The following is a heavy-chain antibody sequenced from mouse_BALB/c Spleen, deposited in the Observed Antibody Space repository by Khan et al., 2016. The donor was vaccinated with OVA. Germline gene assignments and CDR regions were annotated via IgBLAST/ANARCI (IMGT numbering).Heavy chain of an antibody. Sequence: EVQLQESGGALVKPGGSLKLSCAAAGFTFSSFGMSWVRQTPDKRLEWVATISSGGSYPYYPDSVKGRFTISRDNAKNTPYLQMSSLRSADTAMDYWARQYYHSPMDYWGQGTSVTVSS. J-gene: IGHJ4*01. V-gene: IGHV5-6*01. CDR3: ARQYYHSPMDY. CDR1: GFTFSSFG. CDR2: ISSGGSYP. D-gene: IGHD1-1*01.